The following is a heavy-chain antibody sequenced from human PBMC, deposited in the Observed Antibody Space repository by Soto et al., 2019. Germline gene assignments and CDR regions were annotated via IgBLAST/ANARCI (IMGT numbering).Heavy chain of an antibody. D-gene: IGHD2-15*01. J-gene: IGHJ5*02. CDR3: ARNGCSGGSCYRDWFDP. Sequence: ASVKVSCKASGYTFTSYDINWVRQATGQGLEWMGWMNPNSGNTGYAQKFQGRVTMTRNTSISTAYMELSSLRSGDTAVYYCARNGCSGGSCYRDWFDPWGQGTLVTVSS. CDR2: MNPNSGNT. V-gene: IGHV1-8*01. CDR1: GYTFTSYD.